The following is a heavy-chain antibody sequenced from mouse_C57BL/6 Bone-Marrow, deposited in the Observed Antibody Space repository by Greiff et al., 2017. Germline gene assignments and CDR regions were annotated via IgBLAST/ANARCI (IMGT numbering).Heavy chain of an antibody. D-gene: IGHD1-1*01. Sequence: EVQGVESGEGLVKPGGSLKLSCAASGFTFSSYAMSWVRQTPEKRLEWVAYISSGGDYIYYAGTVKGRFTISRDNARNTLYLQMSSLKSEDTAMYYSVTTVVDYAMDYWGQGTSVTVSS. CDR2: ISSGGDYI. CDR3: VTTVVDYAMDY. V-gene: IGHV5-9-1*02. CDR1: GFTFSSYA. J-gene: IGHJ4*01.